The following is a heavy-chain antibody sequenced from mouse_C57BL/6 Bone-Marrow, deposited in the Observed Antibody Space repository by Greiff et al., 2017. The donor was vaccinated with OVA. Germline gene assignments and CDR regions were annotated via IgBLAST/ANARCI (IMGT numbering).Heavy chain of an antibody. Sequence: VQLQQPGAELVKPGASVKLSCKASGYTFTSYWMHWVKQRPGHGLEWIGMINPNSGSTKYNEKFKSKATLTVDKSSSTAYMQLSSLTSEDAAVYYCARWDWDYWGQGTTLTVSS. CDR2: INPNSGST. CDR1: GYTFTSYW. D-gene: IGHD4-1*01. CDR3: ARWDWDY. V-gene: IGHV1-64*01. J-gene: IGHJ2*01.